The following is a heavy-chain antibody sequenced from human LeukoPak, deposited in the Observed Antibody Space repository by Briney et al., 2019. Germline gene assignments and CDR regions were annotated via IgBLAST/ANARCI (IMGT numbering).Heavy chain of an antibody. Sequence: ASVKVSCKASGYTFTSYSINWVRQAPGQGPELMGWINTYTGNPTYAQGFTGRFVFSFDTSVTTAYLQITGLKAGDTGVYYCARDSGSGLNWFDPWGQGTLVTVSS. CDR2: INTYTGNP. D-gene: IGHD3-10*01. V-gene: IGHV7-4-1*02. CDR3: ARDSGSGLNWFDP. J-gene: IGHJ5*02. CDR1: GYTFTSYS.